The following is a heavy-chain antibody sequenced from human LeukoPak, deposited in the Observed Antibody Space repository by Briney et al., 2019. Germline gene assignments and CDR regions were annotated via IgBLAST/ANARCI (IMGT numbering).Heavy chain of an antibody. CDR1: GYSFTGYW. CDR2: IDPSDSYT. D-gene: IGHD3-10*01. J-gene: IGHJ4*02. Sequence: GESLKISCKGSGYSFTGYWISWVRQMPGKGLEWMGRIDPSDSYTNYSPSFQGHVTISADKSISTAYLQWSSLKASDTAMYYCARTYYGSGSLESYWGQGTLVTVSS. V-gene: IGHV5-10-1*01. CDR3: ARTYYGSGSLESY.